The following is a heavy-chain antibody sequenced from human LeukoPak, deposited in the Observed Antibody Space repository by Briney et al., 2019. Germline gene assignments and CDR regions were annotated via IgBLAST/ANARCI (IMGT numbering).Heavy chain of an antibody. CDR3: AVARGVRGAGNWFDP. D-gene: IGHD3-10*01. J-gene: IGHJ5*02. V-gene: IGHV4-34*01. Sequence: SETLSLTCAVYGGSFSGYYWSWIRQPPGKGLEWIGQINHSGSTNYNPSLKSRVTISVDTSKNQVSLKLLSVTAADTAMYYCAVARGVRGAGNWFDPWGQGTLVTVSS. CDR2: INHSGST. CDR1: GGSFSGYY.